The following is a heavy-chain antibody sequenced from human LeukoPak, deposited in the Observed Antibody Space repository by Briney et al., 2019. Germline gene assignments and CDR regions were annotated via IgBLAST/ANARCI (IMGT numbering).Heavy chain of an antibody. CDR1: GFSFSDYE. Sequence: GGSLRLSCTTSGFSFSDYEMIWVRQAPGKGLEWVSYISSSGRTIYYADSLKGRFTISRDNAKNSLYLQMNSLRAEDTAVYYCARVRGYYDILTGPRGGYMDVWGKGTTVTISS. CDR2: ISSSGRTI. V-gene: IGHV3-48*03. J-gene: IGHJ6*03. D-gene: IGHD3-9*01. CDR3: ARVRGYYDILTGPRGGYMDV.